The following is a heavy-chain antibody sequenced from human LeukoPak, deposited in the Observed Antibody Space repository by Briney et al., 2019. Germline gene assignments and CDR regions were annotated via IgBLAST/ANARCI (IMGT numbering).Heavy chain of an antibody. Sequence: SQTLSLTCTVSGDSSSSGDYFWNWIRQPPGKGLGWIGYIYYSGSTNYNPSLKSRVTISVDTSKNQFSLKLSSVTAADTAVYYCARRRYRVAAAGGGGAFDIWGQGTMVTVSS. CDR3: ARRRYRVAAAGGGGAFDI. V-gene: IGHV4-30-4*08. D-gene: IGHD6-13*01. CDR1: GDSSSSGDYF. CDR2: IYYSGST. J-gene: IGHJ3*02.